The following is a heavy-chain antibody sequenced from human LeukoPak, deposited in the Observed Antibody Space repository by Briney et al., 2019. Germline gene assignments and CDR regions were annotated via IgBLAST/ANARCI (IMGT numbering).Heavy chain of an antibody. CDR2: IYTSGST. CDR1: GGSISSGSYK. CDR3: AREAIFGVVTDY. V-gene: IGHV4-61*02. Sequence: SQTLSLTCTVSGGSISSGSYKWSWIRQPAGKGLEWIGRIYTSGSTNYNPSLKSRVTISVDTSKNQFSLKLSSVTAADTAVYYCAREAIFGVVTDYWGQGTLVTVSS. D-gene: IGHD3-3*01. J-gene: IGHJ4*02.